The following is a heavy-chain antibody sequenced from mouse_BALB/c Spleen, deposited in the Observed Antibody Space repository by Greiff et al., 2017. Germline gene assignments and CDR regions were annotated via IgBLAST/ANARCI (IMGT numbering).Heavy chain of an antibody. CDR1: GYSITSDYA. CDR2: ISYSGST. Sequence: EVQLQESGPGLVKPSQSLSLTCTVTGYSITSDYAWNWIRQFPGNKLEWMGYISYSGSTSYNPSLKSRISITRDTSKNQFFLQLNSVTTEDTATYYCARGGVYDYDEGGLLAYWGQGTLVTVSA. V-gene: IGHV3-2*02. D-gene: IGHD2-4*01. J-gene: IGHJ3*01. CDR3: ARGGVYDYDEGGLLAY.